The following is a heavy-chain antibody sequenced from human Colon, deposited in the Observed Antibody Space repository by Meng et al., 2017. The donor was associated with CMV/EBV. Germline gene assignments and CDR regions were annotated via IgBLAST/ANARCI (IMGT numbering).Heavy chain of an antibody. CDR3: ARDSNLSGLAY. CDR1: GTYIPAYH. V-gene: IGHV4-4*07. J-gene: IGHJ4*02. CDR2: VYISGNT. D-gene: IGHD3-10*01. Sequence: VPLRAPRPELAKHSEPLSLSCTVSGTYIPAYHWRRLRQPAGKGLEWIGRVYISGNTNYNPSLKSRVTMSIDTSKNQLSLNIRSVTAADTAVYYCARDSNLSGLAYWGQGTLVTVSS.